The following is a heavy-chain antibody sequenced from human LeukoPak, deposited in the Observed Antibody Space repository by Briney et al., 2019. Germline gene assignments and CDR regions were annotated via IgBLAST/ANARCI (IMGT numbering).Heavy chain of an antibody. D-gene: IGHD3-22*01. CDR3: TTDITMIVVVKVG. J-gene: IGHJ4*02. CDR1: GFTFSSYA. CDR2: IKSKTDGGTT. Sequence: GGSLRLSCAASGFTFSSYAMSWVRQAPGKGLEWVGRIKSKTDGGTTDYAAPVKGRFTISRDDSKNTLHLQMNSLKTEDTAVYYCTTDITMIVVVKVGWGQGTLVTVSS. V-gene: IGHV3-15*01.